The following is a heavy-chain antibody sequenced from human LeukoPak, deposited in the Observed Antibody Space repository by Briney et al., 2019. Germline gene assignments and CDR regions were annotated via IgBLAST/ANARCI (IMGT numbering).Heavy chain of an antibody. Sequence: SETLSLTCTVSGDSISSSNYYWAWIRQPPGRNLEWIGSMSYTGTSYYNPSLRSRVTISVDTSKNQFSLKLSSVTAADTAVYHCARQDHSDHGAPNWFDPWGQGTLVTVSS. V-gene: IGHV4-39*01. J-gene: IGHJ5*02. CDR2: MSYTGTS. CDR3: ARQDHSDHGAPNWFDP. D-gene: IGHD4-17*01. CDR1: GDSISSSNYY.